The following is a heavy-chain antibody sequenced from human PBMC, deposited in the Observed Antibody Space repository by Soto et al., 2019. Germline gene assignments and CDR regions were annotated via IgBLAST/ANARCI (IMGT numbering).Heavy chain of an antibody. CDR3: AREAGVGYCSSTSCYQMKYYYYGMDV. CDR2: TYYRSKWYN. CDR1: GDSVSSNSAA. J-gene: IGHJ6*02. Sequence: SQTLSLTCAISGDSVSSNSAAWNWIRQSPSRGLEWLGRTYYRSKWYNDYAVSVKSRITINPDTSKNQFSLQLNSETPEDTAVYYCAREAGVGYCSSTSCYQMKYYYYGMDVWGQGTTVTVSS. V-gene: IGHV6-1*01. D-gene: IGHD2-2*01.